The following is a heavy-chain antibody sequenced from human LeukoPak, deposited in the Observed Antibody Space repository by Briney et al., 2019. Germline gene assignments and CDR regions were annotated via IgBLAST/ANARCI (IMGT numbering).Heavy chain of an antibody. CDR1: GYIFTGNY. J-gene: IGHJ4*02. V-gene: IGHV1-2*02. D-gene: IGHD3-22*01. Sequence: ASVKVSCKASGYIFTGNYMHWVRQAPGQGLEWMGWINPNGGGTNYAQKFQGRVTMTRDTSISTAYMELSRLRSDDTAVYYCARTTYYDNSEGFDYWGQGTLVTVSS. CDR3: ARTTYYDNSEGFDY. CDR2: INPNGGGT.